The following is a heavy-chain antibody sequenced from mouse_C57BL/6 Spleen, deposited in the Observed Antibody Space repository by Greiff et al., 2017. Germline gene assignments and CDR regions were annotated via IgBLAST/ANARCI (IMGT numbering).Heavy chain of an antibody. V-gene: IGHV1-82*01. CDR1: GYAFSSSW. J-gene: IGHJ2*01. Sequence: QVHVKQSGPELVKPGASVKISCKASGYAFSSSWMNWVKQRPGKGLEWIGRIYPGDGDTNYNGKFKGKATLTTDKSSSTAYMQLSSLTSEDSAVYFCARGGFITTVVADYWGQGTTLTVSS. CDR3: ARGGFITTVVADY. CDR2: IYPGDGDT. D-gene: IGHD1-1*01.